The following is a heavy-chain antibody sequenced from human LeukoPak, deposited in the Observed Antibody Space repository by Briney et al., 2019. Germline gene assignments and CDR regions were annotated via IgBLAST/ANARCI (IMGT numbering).Heavy chain of an antibody. CDR2: ISGSGGST. CDR1: GFTFSSYA. Sequence: GGSLRLSCAASGFTFSSYAMSWVRQAPGKGLEWVSAISGSGGSTYYAGSVKGRFTISRDNSKNTLYLQMNSLRAEDTAVYYCAKSIYYYYGMDLWGQGTTVTVSS. J-gene: IGHJ6*02. V-gene: IGHV3-23*01. CDR3: AKSIYYYYGMDL.